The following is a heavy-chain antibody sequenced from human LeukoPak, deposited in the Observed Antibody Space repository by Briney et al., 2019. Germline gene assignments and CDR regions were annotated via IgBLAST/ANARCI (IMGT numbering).Heavy chain of an antibody. CDR2: ISYDGSNK. V-gene: IGHV3-30*03. J-gene: IGHJ4*02. D-gene: IGHD1-14*01. CDR1: GCTFSSYG. Sequence: QPGGSLTLSCAASGCTFSSYGMNWVRQAPGKGLEWVAVISYDGSNKYYADSVKGRFTISRDNSKNTLYLQMNSLRAEDTAVYYCARASGYFDYWGQRTLVTVSS. CDR3: ARASGYFDY.